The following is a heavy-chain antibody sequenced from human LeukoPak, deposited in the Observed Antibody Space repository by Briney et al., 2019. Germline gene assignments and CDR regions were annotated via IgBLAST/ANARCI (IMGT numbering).Heavy chain of an antibody. CDR2: INPNSGGT. J-gene: IGHJ5*02. CDR3: ARVGIYDSDWLDP. CDR1: GYTFTSYD. V-gene: IGHV1-2*02. Sequence: ASVKVSCKASGYTFTSYDINWVRQATGQGLEWMGWINPNSGGTNYAQKFQGRVTMTRDTSISTAYMELSRLRSDVTAVYYCARVGIYDSDWLDPWGQGTLVTVSS. D-gene: IGHD3-10*01.